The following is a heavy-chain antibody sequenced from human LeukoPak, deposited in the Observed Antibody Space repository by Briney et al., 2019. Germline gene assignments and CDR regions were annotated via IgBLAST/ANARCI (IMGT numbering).Heavy chain of an antibody. D-gene: IGHD3-22*01. CDR3: AARQYYYDSSDYYDFDY. CDR1: GGSISSSSYY. CDR2: IYYSGST. J-gene: IGHJ4*02. Sequence: PSETLSLTCTVSGGSISSSSYYWGWIRQPPGKGLEWIGSIYYSGSTYYNPSLKSRVTISVDTSKNQFSLKLSSVTAADMAVYYCAARQYYYDSSDYYDFDYWGQGTLVTVSS. V-gene: IGHV4-39*01.